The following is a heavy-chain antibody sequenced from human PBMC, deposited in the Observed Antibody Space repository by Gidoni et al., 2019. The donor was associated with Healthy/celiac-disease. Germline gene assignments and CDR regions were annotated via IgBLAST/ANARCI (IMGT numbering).Heavy chain of an antibody. CDR1: GGSFSGYY. D-gene: IGHD3-16*01. Sequence: QVQLQQWGAGLLKPSETLSLTCAVYGGSFSGYYWSWRRQPPGKGLEWIGEINHSGSTNYNPSLKSRVTISVDTSKNQFSLKLSSVTAADTAVYYCARAQSWRAVTTLGAFDIWGQGTMVTVSS. V-gene: IGHV4-34*01. CDR2: INHSGST. CDR3: ARAQSWRAVTTLGAFDI. J-gene: IGHJ3*02.